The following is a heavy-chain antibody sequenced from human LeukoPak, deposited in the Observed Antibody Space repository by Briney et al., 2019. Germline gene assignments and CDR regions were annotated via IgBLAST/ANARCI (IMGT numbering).Heavy chain of an antibody. V-gene: IGHV3-21*01. CDR2: ISTSSSYI. D-gene: IGHD5-24*01. Sequence: GGSLRLSCAASGFTFSSYSMNWVRQPPGKGLEWVSSISTSSSYIYYADSVKGRFTISRDNAKKSLYLQMNSLRAEDTAVYYCAGVCRDGYNGYYYYYYYMDVWGKGTTVTVSS. CDR3: AGVCRDGYNGYYYYYYYMDV. CDR1: GFTFSSYS. J-gene: IGHJ6*03.